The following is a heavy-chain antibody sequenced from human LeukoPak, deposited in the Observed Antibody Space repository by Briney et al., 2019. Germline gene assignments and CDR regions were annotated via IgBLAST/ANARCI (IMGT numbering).Heavy chain of an antibody. CDR2: IYSGGSK. V-gene: IGHV3-66*02. J-gene: IGHJ4*02. CDR1: GFTIRSNY. D-gene: IGHD3/OR15-3a*01. CDR3: ARYDFWNGYFFDY. Sequence: TGGSLSLSCAASGFTIRSNYRSGVGQAQGKGLEGVSVIYSGGSKYYADSVKGRFTISRDNSKNTLYLQMNSLRAEDTAVYYCARYDFWNGYFFDYWGQGTLVTVSS.